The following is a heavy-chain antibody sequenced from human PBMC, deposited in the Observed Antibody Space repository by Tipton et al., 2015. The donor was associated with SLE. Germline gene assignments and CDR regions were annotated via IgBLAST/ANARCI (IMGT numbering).Heavy chain of an antibody. V-gene: IGHV4-38-2*01. CDR3: ARLDGDFDY. CDR2: IYHSGTT. J-gene: IGHJ4*02. D-gene: IGHD4-17*01. CDR1: GYSISSGYY. Sequence: TLSLTCAVSGYSISSGYYWGWIRQPPGKGLEWIGSIYHSGTTYYNPSLKSRVTISVDTPKNQFSLRLSSVTAADTAEYYCARLDGDFDYWGQGTLVTVSS.